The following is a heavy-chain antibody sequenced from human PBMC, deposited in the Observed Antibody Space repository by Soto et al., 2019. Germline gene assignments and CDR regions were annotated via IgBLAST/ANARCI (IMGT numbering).Heavy chain of an antibody. D-gene: IGHD1-26*01. CDR2: ISAGGGST. Sequence: EVQLLESGGGLVQPGGSLRLSCAASGFTFSTYAMSWVRQASGKGLEWVSAISAGGGSTFYADSVKGRFTISRDNSMNTLYLQMNSLRAEDTAVYYCAKRPIVREPQIDSWGQGTLVTVSS. V-gene: IGHV3-23*01. J-gene: IGHJ4*02. CDR3: AKRPIVREPQIDS. CDR1: GFTFSTYA.